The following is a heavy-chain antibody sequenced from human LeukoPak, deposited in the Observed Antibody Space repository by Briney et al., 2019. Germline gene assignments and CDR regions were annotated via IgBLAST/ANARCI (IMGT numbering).Heavy chain of an antibody. J-gene: IGHJ6*03. V-gene: IGHV1-8*01. CDR3: ARGGIRRYYYGSGSYRSYYMDV. CDR2: MNPNSGNT. Sequence: ASVTVSCKASGYTFTIYDINWVRQAPGQGLEWMGWMNPNSGNTGYAQKFQGRVTMTRNTSISTAYMELSSLRSEDTAVYYCARGGIRRYYYGSGSYRSYYMDVWGKGTTVTISS. D-gene: IGHD3-10*01. CDR1: GYTFTIYD.